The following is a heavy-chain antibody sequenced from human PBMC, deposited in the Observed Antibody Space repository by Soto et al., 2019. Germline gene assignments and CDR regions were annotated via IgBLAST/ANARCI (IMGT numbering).Heavy chain of an antibody. CDR3: ARVGSDVMTAPDWFDP. D-gene: IGHD2-21*02. V-gene: IGHV4-4*02. Sequence: QVQLQESGPGLVKPSGTLSLTCAVSGGSISSSNWWSWVRQPPGKGLEWIGEIYHSGSTNYNPSLTMRVTSSVDKPKNQFSLTLSPVTAADTAVYYCARVGSDVMTAPDWFDPWGQGTLVTVSS. J-gene: IGHJ5*02. CDR1: GGSISSSNW. CDR2: IYHSGST.